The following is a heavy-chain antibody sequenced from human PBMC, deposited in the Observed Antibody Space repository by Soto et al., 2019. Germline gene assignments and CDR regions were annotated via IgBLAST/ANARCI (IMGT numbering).Heavy chain of an antibody. Sequence: QVQLQESGPGLVKPSQTLSLTCTVSGGSISSGDYYWSWIRQPPGKGLEWIGYIYYSGSTYYNPSLKSRVTISVDTSKNQFALRLSSVTAADTAVYYCARDRPDGCRLDPWGQGTLVTVSS. CDR1: GGSISSGDYY. V-gene: IGHV4-30-4*01. CDR2: IYYSGST. D-gene: IGHD6-19*01. CDR3: ARDRPDGCRLDP. J-gene: IGHJ5*02.